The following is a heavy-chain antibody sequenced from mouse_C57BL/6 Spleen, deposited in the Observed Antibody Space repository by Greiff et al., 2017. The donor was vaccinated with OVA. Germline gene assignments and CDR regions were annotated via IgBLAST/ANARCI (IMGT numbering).Heavy chain of an antibody. CDR3: ARSPLYYFDY. J-gene: IGHJ2*01. V-gene: IGHV1-64*01. CDR1: GYTFTSYW. CDR2: IHPNSGST. Sequence: QVQLQQPGAELLKPGASVKLSCKASGYTFTSYWMHWVKQRPGQGLEWIGMIHPNSGSTNYNEKFKSKATLTVDKSSSTAYMQLSSLTSEDSAVYYCARSPLYYFDYWGQGTTLTVSS.